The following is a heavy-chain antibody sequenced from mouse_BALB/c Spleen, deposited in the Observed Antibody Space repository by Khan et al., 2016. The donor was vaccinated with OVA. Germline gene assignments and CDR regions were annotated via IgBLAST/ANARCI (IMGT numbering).Heavy chain of an antibody. Sequence: QVQLQQSGAELARPGASVKMSCKASGYTFTSHTMHWVKQRPGQGLEWIGYINPRSGYTQYNQKFNDKATLTADISSRTAYMQLSSLSSGDSAVRDGAKHTSEYALDYWGQGTSVTVSS. V-gene: IGHV1-4*01. J-gene: IGHJ4*01. CDR3: AKHTSEYALDY. CDR1: GYTFTSHT. CDR2: INPRSGYT.